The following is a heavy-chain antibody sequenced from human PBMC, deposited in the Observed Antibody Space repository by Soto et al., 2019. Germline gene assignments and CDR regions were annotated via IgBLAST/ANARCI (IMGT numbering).Heavy chain of an antibody. V-gene: IGHV3-13*01. D-gene: IGHD3-9*01. CDR3: ARGLRYFDWLSNPYYMDV. CDR1: GFTFSSYD. Sequence: GGSLRLSCAASGFTFSSYDMHWVRQATGKGLEWVSAIGTAGDTYYPGSVKGRFTISRENAKNSLYLQMNSLRAGDTAVYYCARGLRYFDWLSNPYYMDVWGKGTTVTVSS. J-gene: IGHJ6*03. CDR2: IGTAGDT.